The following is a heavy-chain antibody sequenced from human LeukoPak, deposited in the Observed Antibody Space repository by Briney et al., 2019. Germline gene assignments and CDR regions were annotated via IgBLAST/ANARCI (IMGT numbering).Heavy chain of an antibody. CDR3: ARGGYCSSTSCYGGYGMDV. V-gene: IGHV1-18*01. J-gene: IGHJ6*02. Sequence: ASVKVSCKASGYTFTSYDISWVRQAPGQGLEWMGWISAYNGNTNYAQKLQGRVTTTTDTSTSTAYMELRSLRSDDTAVYYCARGGYCSSTSCYGGYGMDVWGQGTTVTVSS. D-gene: IGHD2-2*01. CDR1: GYTFTSYD. CDR2: ISAYNGNT.